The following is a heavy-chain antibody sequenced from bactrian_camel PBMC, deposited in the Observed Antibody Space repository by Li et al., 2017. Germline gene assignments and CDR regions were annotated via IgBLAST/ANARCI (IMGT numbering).Heavy chain of an antibody. CDR1: GYTYNRKC. Sequence: HVQLVESGGGSVQAGGSLRLSCVASGYTYNRKCMVWFRQAPGKGFEWVSGIRHDGSSAYYADSVKGRFAISRDNAKNTMYLQMVGLKTEDMAVYYCAAGLLADHGLGLGTQVTV. J-gene: IGHJ4*01. CDR2: IRHDGSSA. D-gene: IGHD5*01. V-gene: IGHV3S1*01.